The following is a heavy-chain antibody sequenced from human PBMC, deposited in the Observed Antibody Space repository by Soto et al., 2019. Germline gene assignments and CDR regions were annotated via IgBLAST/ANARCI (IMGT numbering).Heavy chain of an antibody. Sequence: PSETLSLTCAVSGGSIRIGGYSWYWVRQHPGKGLEWIGYIYYTGSTYYNPPLKSRVTMSVDTSKNQFSLKLSSVTAADTAVYFCAYNGDYYDGCGSKYFQYWGKGTLVTVSS. CDR1: GGSIRIGGYS. CDR2: IYYTGST. V-gene: IGHV4-31*11. D-gene: IGHD3-22*01. CDR3: AYNGDYYDGCGSKYFQY. J-gene: IGHJ1*01.